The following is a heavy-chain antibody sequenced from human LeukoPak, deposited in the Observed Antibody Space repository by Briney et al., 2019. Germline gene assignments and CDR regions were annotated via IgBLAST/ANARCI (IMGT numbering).Heavy chain of an antibody. CDR3: ARDKREPRYAFDI. Sequence: SETLSLTCTVSGGSISSGSYEWYGIRQHAGRGLEWLGHIYTIGTSNYNTSLRSRVTISVDTSKNQFSRKLTSVTAADTAVYYCARDKREPRYAFDIWGQGTMVTVSS. CDR1: GGSISSGSYE. CDR2: IYTIGTS. J-gene: IGHJ3*02. D-gene: IGHD1-26*01. V-gene: IGHV4-61*09.